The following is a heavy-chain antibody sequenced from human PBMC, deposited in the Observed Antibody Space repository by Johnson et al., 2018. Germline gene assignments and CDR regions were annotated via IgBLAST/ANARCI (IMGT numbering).Heavy chain of an antibody. D-gene: IGHD3-22*01. Sequence: QVQLQESGPGLVKPSETLSLTCTVSGGSISSYYWSWIRQPPGQGLEWIGYIYYSGSTNYNPSLKSRVTISVDTSKNQFSLKLSSVTAADTAVYYCASHDSSGYWRPDAFDIWGQGTMVTVSS. J-gene: IGHJ3*02. CDR3: ASHDSSGYWRPDAFDI. CDR1: GGSISSYY. V-gene: IGHV4-59*01. CDR2: IYYSGST.